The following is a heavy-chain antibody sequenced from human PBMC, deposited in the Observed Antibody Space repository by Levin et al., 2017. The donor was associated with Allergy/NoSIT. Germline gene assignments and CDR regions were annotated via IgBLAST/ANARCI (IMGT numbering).Heavy chain of an antibody. V-gene: IGHV3-73*01. CDR1: GFIFSGSA. CDR3: ARFRGVAGAGYYFDS. Sequence: GGSLRLSCAASGFIFSGSAMHWVRQASGKGLEWVGRIRSKDYNYATAYAASVKGRFTISRDDSKNTAYLQMNSLKTEDTALYYCARFRGVAGAGYYFDSWGQGTLVTVSS. D-gene: IGHD6-13*01. J-gene: IGHJ4*02. CDR2: IRSKDYNYAT.